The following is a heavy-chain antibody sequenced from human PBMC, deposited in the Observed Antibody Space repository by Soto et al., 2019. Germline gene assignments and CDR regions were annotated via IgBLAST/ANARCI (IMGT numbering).Heavy chain of an antibody. J-gene: IGHJ4*02. CDR2: IKQDGSNK. Sequence: GGSLRLSCAASGFTFSSYWMSWVRQAPGKGLEWVANIKQDGSNKYYADSVKGRFTISRDNSKNTLYLEMNSLRAEDTAVYFCAKDPSRGYSYGYYFDYWGQGTLVTVSS. CDR1: GFTFSSYW. D-gene: IGHD5-18*01. V-gene: IGHV3-7*01. CDR3: AKDPSRGYSYGYYFDY.